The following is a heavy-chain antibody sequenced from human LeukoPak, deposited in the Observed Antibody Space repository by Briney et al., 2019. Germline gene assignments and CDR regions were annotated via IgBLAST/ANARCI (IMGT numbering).Heavy chain of an antibody. CDR3: ARELSVTTDSYYYYYYMDV. CDR1: GGSISSHY. J-gene: IGHJ6*03. D-gene: IGHD4-11*01. V-gene: IGHV4-59*11. CDR2: IYYSGST. Sequence: SETLSLTCTVSGGSISSHYWSWIRQPPGKGLEWIGYIYYSGSTNYNPSLKSRVTISVDTSKNQSSLKLSSVTAADTAVYYCARELSVTTDSYYYYYYMDVWGKGTTVTVSS.